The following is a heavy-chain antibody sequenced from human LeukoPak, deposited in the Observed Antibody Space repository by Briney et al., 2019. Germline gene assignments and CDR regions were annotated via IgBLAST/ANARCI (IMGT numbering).Heavy chain of an antibody. D-gene: IGHD5-18*01. CDR1: GFTFSSYA. CDR3: ARDSLDSYGYGYFDY. V-gene: IGHV3-30-3*01. CDR2: ISYDGSNK. Sequence: GGSLRLSCAASGFTFSSYAMHWVRQAPGKGLEWVAVISYDGSNKYYADSVKGRFTISRDNSKNTLYLQMNSLRAEDTAVYYCARDSLDSYGYGYFDYWGQGTLVTVSS. J-gene: IGHJ4*02.